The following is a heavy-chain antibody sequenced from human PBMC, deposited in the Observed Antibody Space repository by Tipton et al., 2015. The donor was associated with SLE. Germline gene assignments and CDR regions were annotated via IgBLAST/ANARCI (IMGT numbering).Heavy chain of an antibody. CDR2: ISYDGSNK. Sequence: SLRLSCAASGFTFSSYGMHWVRQAPGKGLEWVAVISYDGSNKYYADSVKGRFTISRDNAKNSLYLQMNSLRSEDTAVYYCARSLGEDDSSSWYSGNYWGQGTLVTVSS. J-gene: IGHJ4*02. CDR1: GFTFSSYG. CDR3: ARSLGEDDSSSWYSGNY. D-gene: IGHD6-13*01. V-gene: IGHV3-30*03.